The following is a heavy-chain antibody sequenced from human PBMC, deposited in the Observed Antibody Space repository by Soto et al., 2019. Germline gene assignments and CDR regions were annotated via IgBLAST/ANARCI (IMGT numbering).Heavy chain of an antibody. CDR1: GGSISSGGYY. CDR3: ARWVGATSFDY. D-gene: IGHD1-26*01. V-gene: IGHV4-31*03. CDR2: IYYSGRT. Sequence: QVQLQESGPGLVKPSQTLSLTCTVSGGSISSGGYYWSWIRQHPGKGLEWIGDIYYSGRTYYNPSLKSRVTISVDTAKNQFSLKLSSVTAADTAVYYCARWVGATSFDYWGQGTLVTVSS. J-gene: IGHJ4*02.